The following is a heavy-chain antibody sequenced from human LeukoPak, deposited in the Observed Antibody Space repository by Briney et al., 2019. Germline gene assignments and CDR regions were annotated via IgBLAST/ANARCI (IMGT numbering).Heavy chain of an antibody. V-gene: IGHV1-8*01. CDR1: GYTFTSYD. D-gene: IGHD1-1*01. Sequence: ASVKVSCKASGYTFTSYDINWVRQATGQGLEWMGWVNPNSGNTGYAQKFQGRVTMTRNTSISTAYMELSSLRSEDTAVYYCAEALERRTDYYYYGMDVWGQGTTVTVSS. CDR3: AEALERRTDYYYYGMDV. CDR2: VNPNSGNT. J-gene: IGHJ6*02.